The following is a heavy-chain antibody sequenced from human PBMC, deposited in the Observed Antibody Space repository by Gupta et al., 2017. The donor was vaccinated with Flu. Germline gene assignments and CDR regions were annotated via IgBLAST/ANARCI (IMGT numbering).Heavy chain of an antibody. J-gene: IGHJ4*02. Sequence: QVQLQESGPGLVKPSGTLSLICTVSGDSINNERWWTWVRRLPDGGLEWIGRIFHSGVSDYNPSLKNRVSMSVDVSSSHFSLNLYSVTAADTAIYYCARAVGDYLRVGGFYPDYWGQGAKVTVSS. V-gene: IGHV4-4*02. D-gene: IGHD1-26*01. CDR2: IFHSGVS. CDR1: GDSINNERW. CDR3: ARAVGDYLRVGGFYPDY.